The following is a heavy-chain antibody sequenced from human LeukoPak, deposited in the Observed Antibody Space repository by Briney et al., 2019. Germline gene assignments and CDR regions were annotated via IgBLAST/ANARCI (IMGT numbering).Heavy chain of an antibody. Sequence: ASVKVSCKASGYTFTGYHMHWVRQTPGQGLEWMGRINPNSGDTNYAQKFQGRVTMTTDTSISTAYMELSRLRSDDTAVYYCARDYCSSTSCLFDYWGQGTLVTVSS. CDR1: GYTFTGYH. CDR2: INPNSGDT. D-gene: IGHD2-2*01. J-gene: IGHJ4*02. V-gene: IGHV1-2*06. CDR3: ARDYCSSTSCLFDY.